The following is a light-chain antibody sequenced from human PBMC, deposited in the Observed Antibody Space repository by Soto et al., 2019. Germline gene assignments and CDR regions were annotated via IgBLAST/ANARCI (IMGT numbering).Light chain of an antibody. CDR1: TSDIGSYNY. CDR3: SSYTSSSTYV. J-gene: IGLJ1*01. V-gene: IGLV2-14*01. CDR2: DVS. Sequence: QSVLTQPASVSGSPGQSITITCTGSTSDIGSYNYVSWYLQDPGKAPKLIIYDVSYRPSGVSNRFFGSKSGNTASLTISALQAEDEADYYCSSYTSSSTYVFGTGNKLTVL.